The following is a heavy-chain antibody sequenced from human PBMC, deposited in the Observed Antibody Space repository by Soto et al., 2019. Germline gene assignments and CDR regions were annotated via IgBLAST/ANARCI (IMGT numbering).Heavy chain of an antibody. V-gene: IGHV5-10-1*01. CDR2: IDPSDSYT. D-gene: IGHD4-17*01. CDR3: ARRGSDGDYVLGMDV. Sequence: PGESLKISCKGSGYSFTSYWISWVRQMPGKGLEWMGRIDPSDSYTNYSPSFQGHVTISADKSISTAYLQWSSLKASDTAMYYCARRGSDGDYVLGMDVWGQGTTVTVSS. J-gene: IGHJ6*02. CDR1: GYSFTSYW.